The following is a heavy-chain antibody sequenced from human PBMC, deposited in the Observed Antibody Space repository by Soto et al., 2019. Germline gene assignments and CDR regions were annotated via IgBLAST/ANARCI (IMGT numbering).Heavy chain of an antibody. Sequence: SSETLSLTCTVSGGSISSGGYYWSWIRQHPGKGLEWIGYIYYSGSTYYNPSLKSRVTISVDTSKNQFSLKLSSVTAADTAVYYCARLVIVVVTATRNWFDPWGQGTLVTVSS. CDR3: ARLVIVVVTATRNWFDP. J-gene: IGHJ5*02. CDR1: GGSISSGGYY. V-gene: IGHV4-31*03. D-gene: IGHD2-21*02. CDR2: IYYSGST.